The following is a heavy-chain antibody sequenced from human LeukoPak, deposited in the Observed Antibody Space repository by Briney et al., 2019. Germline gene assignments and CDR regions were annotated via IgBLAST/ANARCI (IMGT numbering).Heavy chain of an antibody. CDR1: GGSISSSSYY. V-gene: IGHV4-39*01. Sequence: PSETLSLTCTVSGGSISSSSYYWGWIRQPPGKGLEWIGSIYYSGSTYYNPSLKSRVTISVDTSKNQFSLKLSSVTAADTAVYYCARVLNREWLFGSLAGWFDPWGQGTLVTVSS. CDR3: ARVLNREWLFGSLAGWFDP. D-gene: IGHD3-3*01. CDR2: IYYSGST. J-gene: IGHJ5*02.